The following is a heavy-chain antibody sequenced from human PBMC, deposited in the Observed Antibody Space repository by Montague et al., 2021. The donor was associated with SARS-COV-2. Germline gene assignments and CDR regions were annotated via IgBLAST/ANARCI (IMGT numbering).Heavy chain of an antibody. D-gene: IGHD3-16*01. J-gene: IGHJ2*01. V-gene: IGHV4-59*08. Sequence: SETLSLTCTVSGGSINDHYWSWIRQSPGKGLEWIGYISYNGKTNYNPSLKSRVTLSADASRNEFSLKLDSVTAADTAVYFCASRGYYDSAGYYWPLDLWGRGMLVTVSS. CDR3: ASRGYYDSAGYYWPLDL. CDR1: GGSINDHY. CDR2: ISYNGKT.